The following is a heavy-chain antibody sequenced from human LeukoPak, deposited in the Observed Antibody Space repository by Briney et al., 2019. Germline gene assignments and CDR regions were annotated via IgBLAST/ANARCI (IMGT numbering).Heavy chain of an antibody. CDR2: ISTDGRTT. CDR3: ARDNTYMFDY. CDR1: GFTINTYG. J-gene: IGHJ4*02. Sequence: GESLRLSCAASGFTINTYGMTWVRQAPGKGLVWVAHISTDGRTTTYADSVKGRFTVARDNAKNTLYLEMNRLRAEDTAVYYCARDNTYMFDYWGQGTQVTVSS. V-gene: IGHV3-74*01. D-gene: IGHD2-2*02.